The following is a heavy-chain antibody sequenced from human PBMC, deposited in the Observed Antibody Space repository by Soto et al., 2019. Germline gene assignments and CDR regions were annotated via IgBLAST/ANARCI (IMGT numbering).Heavy chain of an antibody. CDR2: IYYSGST. CDR3: ARYPGVGYFDY. Sequence: SETVSLTCTVSGGSISSGDYYWSWIRQPPGKGLEWIGYIYYSGSTYYNPSLKSRVTISADTSKNQFSLKLSSVTAADTAMYYCARYPGVGYFDYWGQGTSVTVSS. D-gene: IGHD3-3*01. V-gene: IGHV4-30-4*01. J-gene: IGHJ4*02. CDR1: GGSISSGDYY.